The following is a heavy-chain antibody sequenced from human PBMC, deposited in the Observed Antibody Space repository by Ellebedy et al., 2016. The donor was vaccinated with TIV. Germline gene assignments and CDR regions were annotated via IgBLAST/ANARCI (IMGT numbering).Heavy chain of an antibody. CDR3: ARVFSLGTGPVGY. J-gene: IGHJ4*02. CDR1: GFTFRNYW. D-gene: IGHD1-26*01. CDR2: INQDGSQV. Sequence: GGSLRLSXAPSGFTFRNYWMTWVRQAPGKGLECVATINQDGSQVFYLDSVKGRFTISRNNANNSLYLQMNSLRADDSAMYYSARVFSLGTGPVGYWGQGTLVTVSS. V-gene: IGHV3-7*01.